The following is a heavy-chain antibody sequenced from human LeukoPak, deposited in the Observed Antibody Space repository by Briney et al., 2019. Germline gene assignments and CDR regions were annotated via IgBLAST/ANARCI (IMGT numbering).Heavy chain of an antibody. J-gene: IGHJ4*02. CDR3: ARANAYDFWSGYCPYFDY. D-gene: IGHD3-3*01. CDR1: GGSISSSSYY. V-gene: IGHV4-39*01. Sequence: PSETLSLTCTVSGGSISSSSYYWGWIRQPPGKGLEWIGSIYYSGSTYYNPSLKSRVTISVDTSKNQFSLKLSSVTAADTAVYYCARANAYDFWSGYCPYFDYWGQGTLVTVSS. CDR2: IYYSGST.